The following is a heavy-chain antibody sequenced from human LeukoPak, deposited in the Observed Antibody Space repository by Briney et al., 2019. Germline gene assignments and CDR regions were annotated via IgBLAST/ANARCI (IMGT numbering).Heavy chain of an antibody. CDR3: AKDRWMDTLINRPFDH. CDR2: IRYDGTNE. J-gene: IGHJ4*02. D-gene: IGHD5-24*01. Sequence: GGSLRLSCAASGFTFSSYDMHWVRQAPGKGLEWVAFIRYDGTNEYYADSVKGRFTISRDNSKNTPYLQMNSLRDEDTAVYYCAKDRWMDTLINRPFDHWGQGTLVTVSS. CDR1: GFTFSSYD. V-gene: IGHV3-30*02.